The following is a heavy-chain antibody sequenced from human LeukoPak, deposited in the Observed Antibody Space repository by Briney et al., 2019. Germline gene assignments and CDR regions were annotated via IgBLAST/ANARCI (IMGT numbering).Heavy chain of an antibody. CDR3: ARTPAGYYYYMDV. Sequence: SETLSLTCTVSGYSISSGYYWGWIRQPPGKGLEWIGSIYHSGSTYYNPSLKSRVPIPVDTSKNQFSLKLSSVTAADTAVYYCARTPAGYYYYMDVWGKGTTVTVSS. J-gene: IGHJ6*03. CDR2: IYHSGST. CDR1: GYSISSGYY. V-gene: IGHV4-38-2*02.